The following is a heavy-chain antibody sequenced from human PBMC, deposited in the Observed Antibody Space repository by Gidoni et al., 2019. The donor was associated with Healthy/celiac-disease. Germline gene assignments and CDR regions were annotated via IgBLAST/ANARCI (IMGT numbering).Heavy chain of an antibody. Sequence: QVQLVQSGAEVKKPGASVKVSCKASGYTFTGYYMHWVRQAPGQGLEWMGWINPNSGGTNYAQKFQGRVTMTRDTSISTAYMELSRLRSDDTAVYYCARDYYDSSGYYIPDYWGQGTLVTVSS. CDR2: INPNSGGT. V-gene: IGHV1-2*02. J-gene: IGHJ4*02. D-gene: IGHD3-22*01. CDR3: ARDYYDSSGYYIPDY. CDR1: GYTFTGYY.